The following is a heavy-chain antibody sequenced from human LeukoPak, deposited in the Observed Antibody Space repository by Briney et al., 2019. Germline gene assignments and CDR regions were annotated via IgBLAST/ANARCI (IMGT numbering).Heavy chain of an antibody. Sequence: ASVKVSCKAPGYTFTGYYMHWVRQAPGQGLEWMGWINPNSGGTNYAQKFQGRVTMTRDTSISTAYMELSRLRSDDTAVYYCARGEWLVNYFDYWGQGTLVTVSS. CDR2: INPNSGGT. J-gene: IGHJ4*02. CDR1: GYTFTGYY. CDR3: ARGEWLVNYFDY. V-gene: IGHV1-2*02. D-gene: IGHD6-19*01.